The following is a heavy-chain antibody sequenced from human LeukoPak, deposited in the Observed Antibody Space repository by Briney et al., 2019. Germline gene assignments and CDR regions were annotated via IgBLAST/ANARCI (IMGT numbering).Heavy chain of an antibody. J-gene: IGHJ4*02. CDR1: GGSVRSHDW. V-gene: IGHV4-4*02. CDR3: ASHVAVTGTRGFDH. D-gene: IGHD6-19*01. CDR2: ISHSGNT. Sequence: SETLSLTCAVSGGSVRSHDWWSWVRQPPGKGLEWIGEISHSGNTNCNPSLKSRVTISVDKSENQLSLRLTSVTAADTAVYYCASHVAVTGTRGFDHWGQGTLVTVSS.